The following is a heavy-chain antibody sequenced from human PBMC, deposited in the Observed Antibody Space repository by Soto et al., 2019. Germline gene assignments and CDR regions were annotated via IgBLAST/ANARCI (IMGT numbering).Heavy chain of an antibody. CDR2: ISGSGGST. V-gene: IGHV3-23*01. J-gene: IGHJ4*02. D-gene: IGHD3-22*01. CDR1: GFTFSSYA. Sequence: GGSLRLSCAASGFTFSSYAMSWVRQAPGKGLEWVSAISGSGGSTYYADSVKGRFTISRDNSKNTLYLQMNSLRAEDTAVYYCAKDARDSSGYSHPYYFDYWGQGTLVTVSS. CDR3: AKDARDSSGYSHPYYFDY.